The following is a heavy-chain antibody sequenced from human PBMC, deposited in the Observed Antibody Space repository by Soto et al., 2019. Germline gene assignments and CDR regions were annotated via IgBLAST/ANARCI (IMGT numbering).Heavy chain of an antibody. CDR2: ISAYNGNT. J-gene: IGHJ4*02. D-gene: IGHD2-21*02. CDR3: ARDVGGIVVVTAIPYFDY. Sequence: QVQLVQSGAEVKKPGASVKVSCKASGYTFTSYGISWVRQAPGQGLEWMGWISAYNGNTNYAQKLQGRVTMTTDPSRRGAYVELRSLGSDDTAVYYWARDVGGIVVVTAIPYFDYWGQGTLVTVSS. CDR1: GYTFTSYG. V-gene: IGHV1-18*01.